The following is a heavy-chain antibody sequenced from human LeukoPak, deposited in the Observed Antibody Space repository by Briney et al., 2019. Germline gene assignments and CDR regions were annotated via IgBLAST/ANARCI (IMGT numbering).Heavy chain of an antibody. CDR1: GFILSNYE. J-gene: IGHJ6*03. CDR3: ARDGYSYGSMNYYYYYYYMDV. CDR2: IRSTSASI. D-gene: IGHD5-18*01. V-gene: IGHV3-21*05. Sequence: GGSLRLSCAASGFILSNYEMNWVRQAPGKGLEWVSYIRSTSASIYYADSVKGRFTISRDNAKNSLYLQMNSLRAEDTAVYYCARDGYSYGSMNYYYYYYYMDVWGKGTTVTVSS.